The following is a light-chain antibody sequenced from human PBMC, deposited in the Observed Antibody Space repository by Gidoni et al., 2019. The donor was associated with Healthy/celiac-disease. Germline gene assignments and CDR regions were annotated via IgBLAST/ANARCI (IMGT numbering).Light chain of an antibody. Sequence: IVLTQSPATLSLSPGERATLSCRASQSVSSYLAWYQQKHGQSPRILIYDASNRATGIPARFSGSGSGTDFTITISSLEPEDFAVYYCQQRSNWPPLTFGGGTKVEIK. CDR2: DAS. CDR3: QQRSNWPPLT. J-gene: IGKJ4*01. CDR1: QSVSSY. V-gene: IGKV3-11*01.